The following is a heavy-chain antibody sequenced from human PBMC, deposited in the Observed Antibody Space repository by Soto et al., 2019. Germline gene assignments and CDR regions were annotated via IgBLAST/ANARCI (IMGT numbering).Heavy chain of an antibody. J-gene: IGHJ3*02. CDR2: ITGSGSFT. CDR1: VFPFSSYS. CDR3: PKAPLAFDI. V-gene: IGHV3-23*01. Sequence: PGGSLRLSCAASVFPFSSYSLSLVRQAPGKGLECVSSITGSGSFTYYADSVKGRVTISRDTSKDTVFLHIKSLRVEDTAVYYCPKAPLAFDIWGQGTLVTLAS.